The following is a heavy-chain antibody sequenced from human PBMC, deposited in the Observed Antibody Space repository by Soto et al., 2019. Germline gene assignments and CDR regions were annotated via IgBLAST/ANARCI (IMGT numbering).Heavy chain of an antibody. CDR3: AKDRTFSTVTTSY. V-gene: IGHV4-61*01. CDR2: IYYTGST. Sequence: SETLSLTCTVSGGSVSSESHYWSWIRQTPGRGLEWIGYIYYTGSTNYNPSLKGRVTMSVDTSRDQVSLRLRSVTRADTAVYYCAKDRTFSTVTTSYWGQGTLVTVSS. D-gene: IGHD4-17*01. J-gene: IGHJ4*02. CDR1: GGSVSSESHY.